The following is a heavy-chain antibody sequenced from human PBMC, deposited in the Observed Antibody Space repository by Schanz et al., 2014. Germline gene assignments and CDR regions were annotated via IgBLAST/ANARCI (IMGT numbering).Heavy chain of an antibody. CDR2: IKSDGSST. CDR3: ARRALWCGDNCFDP. J-gene: IGHJ5*02. V-gene: IGHV3-74*01. Sequence: EVQLVESGGGLVQPGGSLRLSCAASGFTFSSYWMHWVRQVPGKGLVWVSRIKSDGSSTSYADSVKGRFTISRDNAKNALYLQMSSLRAEDTAVYCGARRALWCGDNCFDPWGQGTLVTVSS. CDR1: GFTFSSYW. D-gene: IGHD3-10*01.